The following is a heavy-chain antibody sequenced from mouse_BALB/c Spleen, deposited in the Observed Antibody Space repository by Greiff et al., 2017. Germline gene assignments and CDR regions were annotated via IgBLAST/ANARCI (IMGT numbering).Heavy chain of an antibody. Sequence: VQLLESGPGLVAPSQSLSITCTVSGFSLTSYGVHWVRQPPGKGLEWLGVIWAGGSTNYNSALMSRLSISKDNSKSQVFLKMNSLQTDDTAMYYCASEEDYGNHWFAYWGQGTLVTVSA. CDR3: ASEEDYGNHWFAY. CDR1: GFSLTSYG. D-gene: IGHD2-1*01. V-gene: IGHV2-9*02. CDR2: IWAGGST. J-gene: IGHJ3*01.